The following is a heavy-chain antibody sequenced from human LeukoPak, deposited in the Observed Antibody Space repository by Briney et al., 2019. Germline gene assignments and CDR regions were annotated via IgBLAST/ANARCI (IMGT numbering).Heavy chain of an antibody. CDR2: ISGSGGSR. D-gene: IGHD1-26*01. CDR3: AKLREWELPDLFDY. V-gene: IGHV3-23*01. CDR1: GFTFSSYG. J-gene: IGHJ4*02. Sequence: GGTLRLSCAASGFTFSSYGMSWVRQAPGKGLEWVSGISGSGGSRFYTDSVKGRFTISRDNSKNTLYLQMNSLRAEDTAVYYCAKLREWELPDLFDYWGQGTLVTVSS.